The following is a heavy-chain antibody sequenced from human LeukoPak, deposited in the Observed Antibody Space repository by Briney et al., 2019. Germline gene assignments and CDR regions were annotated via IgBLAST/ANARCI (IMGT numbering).Heavy chain of an antibody. D-gene: IGHD6-19*01. V-gene: IGHV4-59*01. J-gene: IGHJ1*01. Sequence: SETLSLTCTVSGGSISSYYWNWIRQPPGKGLEWIGYIYYSGSTNYNPSLKSRVTISVDTSKNHFSLQLSSVTAADTAVYYCARGGWYPESFQHWGQGALVTVSS. CDR3: ARGGWYPESFQH. CDR2: IYYSGST. CDR1: GGSISSYY.